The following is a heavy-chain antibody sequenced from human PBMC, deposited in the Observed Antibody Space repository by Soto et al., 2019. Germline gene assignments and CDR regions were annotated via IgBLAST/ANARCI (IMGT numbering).Heavy chain of an antibody. D-gene: IGHD5-18*01. CDR1: GFTFSSYA. J-gene: IGHJ4*02. CDR2: ISYDGSNK. CDR3: ANGLDTAMVTPDFWIDEPYDY. V-gene: IGHV3-30-3*01. Sequence: HPGGSLRLSCAASGFTFSSYAMHWVRQAPGKGLEWVAVISYDGSNKYYADSVKGRFTISRDNSKNTLYLQMNSLRAEDTAVYYCANGLDTAMVTPDFWIDEPYDYWGQGTLVTVSS.